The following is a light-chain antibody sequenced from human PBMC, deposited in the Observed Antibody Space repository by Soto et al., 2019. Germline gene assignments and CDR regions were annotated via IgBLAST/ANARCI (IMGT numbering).Light chain of an antibody. J-gene: IGLJ3*02. CDR1: SSDVGGYNY. CDR3: TSFTNSYTWV. V-gene: IGLV2-14*01. Sequence: QSALTQPASVSGSPGQSITISCTGTSSDVGGYNYVSWFQQHPGKVPKLMIYEVSHRPSGVSDRFSGSKSGSTASLTISGLQAEDEDDYYCTSFTNSYTWVFGGGTKVTVL. CDR2: EVS.